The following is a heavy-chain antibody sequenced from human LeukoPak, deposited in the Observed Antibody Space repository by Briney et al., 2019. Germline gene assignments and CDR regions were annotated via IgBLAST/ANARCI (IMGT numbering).Heavy chain of an antibody. J-gene: IGHJ4*02. CDR1: GGSISTNTYY. CDR2: IHHRGTT. V-gene: IGHV4-39*07. Sequence: SETLSLTCIVSGGSISTNTYYWGWIRLPPGKGLEWIGEIHHRGTTYYNPSLRSRVTISADTSKNQFSLRLTSVTAADTAVYYCARVTYNGYQHFDYWGQGNLVTVS. D-gene: IGHD3-10*01. CDR3: ARVTYNGYQHFDY.